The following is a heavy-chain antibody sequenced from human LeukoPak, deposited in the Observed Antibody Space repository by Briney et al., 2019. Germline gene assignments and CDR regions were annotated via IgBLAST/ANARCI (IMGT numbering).Heavy chain of an antibody. D-gene: IGHD4-17*01. V-gene: IGHV4-30-2*01. CDR1: GGSISSGGYS. CDR2: IYHSGST. Sequence: PSETLSLTCAVSGGSISSGGYSWSWIRQPPGKGLEWIGYIYHSGSTYYNPSLKSRVTISVDRSKNQFSLKLSSVTAADTAVYYCARGATHDYGDASVYWYFDLWGRGTLVTVSS. J-gene: IGHJ2*01. CDR3: ARGATHDYGDASVYWYFDL.